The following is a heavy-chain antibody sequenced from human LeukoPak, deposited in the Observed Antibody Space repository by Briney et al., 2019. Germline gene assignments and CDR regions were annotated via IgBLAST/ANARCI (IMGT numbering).Heavy chain of an antibody. CDR3: ARGSYYYDSSGYYFSGYFDY. CDR1: GYTFTGYY. V-gene: IGHV1-2*06. CDR2: ISPNSGGT. J-gene: IGHJ4*02. Sequence: ASVKVSCKASGYTFTGYYMHWVRQAPGQGLEWMGRISPNSGGTNYAQKFQGRVTMTRDTSISTAYMELSRLRSDDTAVYYCARGSYYYDSSGYYFSGYFDYWGQGTQVTVSS. D-gene: IGHD3-22*01.